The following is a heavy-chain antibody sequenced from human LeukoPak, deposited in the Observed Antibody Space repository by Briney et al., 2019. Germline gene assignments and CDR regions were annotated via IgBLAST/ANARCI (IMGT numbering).Heavy chain of an antibody. Sequence: ASVKVSCKASGYTFTSYDINWVRPATGQGLEWMGWMNPNSGNTGYAQKFQGRVTMTRNTSISTAYMELSSLRSEDTAVYYCARGLSIGRGFYYMDVWGKGTTVTVSS. V-gene: IGHV1-8*01. D-gene: IGHD2/OR15-2a*01. CDR3: ARGLSIGRGFYYMDV. CDR1: GYTFTSYD. J-gene: IGHJ6*03. CDR2: MNPNSGNT.